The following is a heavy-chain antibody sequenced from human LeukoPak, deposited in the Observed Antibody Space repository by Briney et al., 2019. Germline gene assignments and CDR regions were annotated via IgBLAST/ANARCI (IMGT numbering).Heavy chain of an antibody. CDR1: GFDLSNFI. CDR3: ARDHALGTLYGMDD. CDR2: TSGSTDYV. V-gene: IGHV3-21*01. D-gene: IGHD1-7*01. Sequence: GGSLRLSCAASGFDLSNFIMNWVRQAPGKGLEWVSSTSGSTDYVYYSDSVKGRFTISRDNAENSLSLQMNSLRAEDTAVYYCARDHALGTLYGMDDWGQGTTVTVSS. J-gene: IGHJ6*02.